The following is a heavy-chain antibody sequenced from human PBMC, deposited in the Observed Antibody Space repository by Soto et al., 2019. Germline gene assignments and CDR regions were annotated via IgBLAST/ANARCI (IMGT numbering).Heavy chain of an antibody. D-gene: IGHD3-16*02. Sequence: SETLSLTCTVSGGSISSYYWSWIRQPPGKGLEWIGYIYYSGSTNYNPSLKSRVTISVDTSKNQFSLKLSSVTAADTAVYYCARSIMITFGGVIVGPDDAFDIWGQGTMVTVSS. J-gene: IGHJ3*02. CDR2: IYYSGST. V-gene: IGHV4-59*01. CDR1: GGSISSYY. CDR3: ARSIMITFGGVIVGPDDAFDI.